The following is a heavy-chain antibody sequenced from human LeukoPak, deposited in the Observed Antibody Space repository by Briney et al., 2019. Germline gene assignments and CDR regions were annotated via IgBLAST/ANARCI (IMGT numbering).Heavy chain of an antibody. V-gene: IGHV1-2*02. D-gene: IGHD3-22*01. J-gene: IGHJ3*02. CDR3: AREYYYESSDYYVVLSGAFDI. CDR1: GYTFTGYY. CDR2: INPNSGGT. Sequence: GASVKVSCKASGYTFTGYYMHWVRQAPGQGLEWMGWINPNSGGTNYAQKFQGRVTMTRDTSISTAYMELSRLRSDDTAVYYCAREYYYESSDYYVVLSGAFDIWGQGTMVTVSS.